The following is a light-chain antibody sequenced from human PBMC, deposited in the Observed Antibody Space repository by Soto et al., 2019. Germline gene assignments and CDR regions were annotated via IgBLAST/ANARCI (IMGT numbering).Light chain of an antibody. J-gene: IGKJ2*01. CDR2: WAS. CDR1: QSVLYSSNNKNY. V-gene: IGKV4-1*01. CDR3: QQYFRTPPMYV. Sequence: DIVMTQSPDSLAVSLGERATINCKSSQSVLYSSNNKNYLAGYQQKPGQPPKLLIYWASTRESGVPDRFSGSGSGTDFTLTISSLQAEYVAVYYCQQYFRTPPMYVFGRGTELEIK.